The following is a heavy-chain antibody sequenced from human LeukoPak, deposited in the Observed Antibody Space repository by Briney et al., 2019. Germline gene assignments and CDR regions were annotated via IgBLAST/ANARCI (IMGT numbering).Heavy chain of an antibody. Sequence: GALVKVSCKASGGTFSSYAISWVRQAPGQGLEWIGGIIPIFGTANYAQKFQGRVTITTDESTSTAYMELSSLRSEDTAVYYCARASSGHKWGYFDYWGRGTLVTVSS. J-gene: IGHJ4*02. CDR2: IIPIFGTA. V-gene: IGHV1-69*05. CDR3: ARASSGHKWGYFDY. D-gene: IGHD6-19*01. CDR1: GGTFSSYA.